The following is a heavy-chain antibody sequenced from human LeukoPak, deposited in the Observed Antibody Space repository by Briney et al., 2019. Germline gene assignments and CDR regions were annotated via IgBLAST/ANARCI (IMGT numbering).Heavy chain of an antibody. CDR3: ASPSSSDLYYYMDV. D-gene: IGHD6-6*01. V-gene: IGHV1-18*01. CDR2: ISAYNGNT. J-gene: IGHJ6*03. CDR1: GYTFTSYG. Sequence: GASVKVSCKASGYTFTSYGINWVRQAPGQGLEWMGWISAYNGNTIYAQKLQGRVAMTTDTSTRTVYMELRSLRSDDTAVYYCASPSSSDLYYYMDVWGKGTTVTVSS.